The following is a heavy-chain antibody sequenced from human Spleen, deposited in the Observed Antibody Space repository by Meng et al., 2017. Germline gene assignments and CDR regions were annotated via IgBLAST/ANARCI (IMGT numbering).Heavy chain of an antibody. CDR3: ARYDSSGYFSFDY. CDR1: GFYFSNAW. Sequence: GESLKISCAASGFYFSNAWMSWVRQAPGKGLEWVSSISSSSSYIYYADSVKGRFTISRDNAKNSLYLQMNSLRAEDTAVYYCARYDSSGYFSFDYWGQGTLVTVSS. CDR2: ISSSSSYI. V-gene: IGHV3-21*01. J-gene: IGHJ4*02. D-gene: IGHD3-22*01.